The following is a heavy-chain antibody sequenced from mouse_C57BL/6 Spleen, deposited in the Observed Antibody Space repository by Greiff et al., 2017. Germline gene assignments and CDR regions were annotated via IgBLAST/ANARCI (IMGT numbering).Heavy chain of an antibody. V-gene: IGHV5-4*01. CDR3: AREEGYYGNYGD. CDR2: ISDGGSYT. Sequence: DVHLVESGGGLVKPGGSLKLSCAASGFTFSSYAMSWVRQTPEKRLEWVATISDGGSYTYYPDNVQGRFTISRDNAKNNLYLQMSHLKSEETAMYYCAREEGYYGNYGDWGQGTLVTVSA. D-gene: IGHD2-1*01. CDR1: GFTFSSYA. J-gene: IGHJ3*01.